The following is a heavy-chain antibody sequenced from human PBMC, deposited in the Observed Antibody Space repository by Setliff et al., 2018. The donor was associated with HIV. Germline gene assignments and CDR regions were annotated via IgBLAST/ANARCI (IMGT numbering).Heavy chain of an antibody. CDR3: ARDHYDSSGYFSPSWFDP. J-gene: IGHJ5*02. V-gene: IGHV4-59*11. D-gene: IGHD3-22*01. CDR1: GGSISSHY. Sequence: SETLSRTCTVSGGSISSHYWSWIRQPPGKVLEWIGYIYYSGTTNYNPSLNSRVTISVDTSKNQFSLKLSSLTAADTAVSYCARDHYDSSGYFSPSWFDPWGQVTLVTVSS. CDR2: IYYSGTT.